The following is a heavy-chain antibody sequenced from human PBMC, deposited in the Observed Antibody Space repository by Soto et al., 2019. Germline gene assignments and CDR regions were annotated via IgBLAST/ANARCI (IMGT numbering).Heavy chain of an antibody. V-gene: IGHV1-69*02. CDR3: ATEGYCSGGSCVDH. CDR2: IIPILGIE. CDR1: GGTFSSST. Sequence: SSVKVSSKASGGTFSSSTIYWLRQSPGQGLEWMGRIIPILGIENYAPKFQGSVTITADKSTSTAYMELSSLRSEDTAVYYCATEGYCSGGSCVDHWGQGTRVTVSS. D-gene: IGHD2-15*01. J-gene: IGHJ4*02.